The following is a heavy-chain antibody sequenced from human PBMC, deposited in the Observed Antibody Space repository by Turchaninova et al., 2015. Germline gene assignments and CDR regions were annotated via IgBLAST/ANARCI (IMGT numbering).Heavy chain of an antibody. CDR3: ARKLTGGVGGFDI. V-gene: IGHV4-34*01. J-gene: IGHJ3*02. CDR2: ISHRGTT. CDR1: GGSFSGYY. Sequence: QVQLQQWGAGLLKPSETLSLPCAGYGGSFSGYYWTWVRQPPGKGLEWIGEISHRGTTNYNPSLKSRVTISVDTSKNQFSLKLNSVTAADTAVYYCARKLTGGVGGFDIWGQGTMVTVSS. D-gene: IGHD7-27*01.